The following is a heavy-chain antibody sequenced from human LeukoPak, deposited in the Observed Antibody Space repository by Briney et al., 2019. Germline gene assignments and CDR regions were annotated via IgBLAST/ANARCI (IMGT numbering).Heavy chain of an antibody. CDR3: ARGRYYGSGSYYNAYYFDY. CDR1: GGSFSGYY. D-gene: IGHD3-10*01. Sequence: SETLSLTCAVYGGSFSGYYWSWIRQPPGKGLEWIGELNHSGSTNYNPSLKSRVTISVDTSKNQFSLKLSSVTAADTAVYYCARGRYYGSGSYYNAYYFDYWGQGTLVTVSS. V-gene: IGHV4-34*01. J-gene: IGHJ4*02. CDR2: LNHSGST.